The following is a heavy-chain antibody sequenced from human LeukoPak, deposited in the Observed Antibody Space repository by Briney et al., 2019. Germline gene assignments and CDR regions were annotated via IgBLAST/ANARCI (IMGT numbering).Heavy chain of an antibody. V-gene: IGHV1-46*01. CDR2: INPSGGST. Sequence: ASVKVSCKASGYTFTSYYMHWVRQAPGQGLEWMGIINPSGGSTSYAQKFQGRVTMTRDTSTSTVYVELSSLRSEDTAVYYCARGRRILGYDSSGYYGYWGQRTLVTVSS. D-gene: IGHD3-22*01. CDR3: ARGRRILGYDSSGYYGY. J-gene: IGHJ4*02. CDR1: GYTFTSYY.